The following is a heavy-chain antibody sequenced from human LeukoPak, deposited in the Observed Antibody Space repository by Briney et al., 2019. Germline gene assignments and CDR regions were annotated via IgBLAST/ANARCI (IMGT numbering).Heavy chain of an antibody. D-gene: IGHD6-6*01. CDR2: INHSGST. CDR3: ARVAQGYSSSFVYFDY. V-gene: IGHV4-34*01. CDR1: GDSISTYY. J-gene: IGHJ4*02. Sequence: SETLSLTCTASGDSISTYYWSWIRQPPGKGLEWIGEINHSGSTNYNPSLKSRVTISVDTSKNQFSLKLSSVTAADTAVYYCARVAQGYSSSFVYFDYWGQGTLVTVSS.